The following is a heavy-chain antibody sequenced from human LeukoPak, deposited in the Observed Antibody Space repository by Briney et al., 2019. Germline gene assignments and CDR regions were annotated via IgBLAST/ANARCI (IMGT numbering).Heavy chain of an antibody. D-gene: IGHD3-9*01. Sequence: SETLSLTCAVYGGSSSGYYWSWIRQPPGKGLEWIGEINHSGSTNYNPSLKSRVTISLDTSKNQFSLNLSSVTAADTAVYYCARERAYYDILPRWFDPWGQGTLVTVSS. J-gene: IGHJ5*02. V-gene: IGHV4-34*01. CDR3: ARERAYYDILPRWFDP. CDR1: GGSSSGYY. CDR2: INHSGST.